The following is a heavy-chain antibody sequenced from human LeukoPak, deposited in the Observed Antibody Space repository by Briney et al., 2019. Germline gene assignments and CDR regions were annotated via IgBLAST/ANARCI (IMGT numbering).Heavy chain of an antibody. J-gene: IGHJ6*02. D-gene: IGHD3-10*01. CDR1: GYTFTSYG. CDR2: ISAYNGNT. CDR3: VRAIGITMVRNHYYGMDV. Sequence: GASVKVSCKASGYTFTSYGISWVRQAPGQGLEWMGWISAYNGNTNYAQKLQGRVTMTTDTSTSAAYMELRSLRSDDTAVYYCVRAIGITMVRNHYYGMDVWGQGTTVTVSS. V-gene: IGHV1-18*01.